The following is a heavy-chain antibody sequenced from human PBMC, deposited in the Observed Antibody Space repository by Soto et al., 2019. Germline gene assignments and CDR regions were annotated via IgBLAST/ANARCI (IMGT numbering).Heavy chain of an antibody. V-gene: IGHV3-33*01. CDR3: ARDDYDSSGYLGY. D-gene: IGHD3-22*01. CDR1: GFTFSSYG. Sequence: PVGSLRLSCAASGFTFSSYGMHWVRQAPGKGLEWVAVIWYDGSNKYYADSVKGRFTISRDNSKNTPYLQMNSLRAEDTAVYYCARDDYDSSGYLGYWGQGTLVTVSS. CDR2: IWYDGSNK. J-gene: IGHJ4*02.